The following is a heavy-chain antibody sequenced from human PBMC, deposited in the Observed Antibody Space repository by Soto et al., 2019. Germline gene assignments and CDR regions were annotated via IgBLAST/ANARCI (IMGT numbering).Heavy chain of an antibody. Sequence: EVQLVESGGGLVQPGRSPRLSCAASGFTFGDYAMHWVRRVPGKGLEWVSSISWNSNIIGYADSVKGRFTISRDNAKNSLYLKLNSLRPEDTALYYCAKGGPDGFCSGGRCYFDYWGQGTLVTVSS. J-gene: IGHJ4*02. CDR3: AKGGPDGFCSGGRCYFDY. CDR1: GFTFGDYA. CDR2: ISWNSNII. D-gene: IGHD2-15*01. V-gene: IGHV3-9*01.